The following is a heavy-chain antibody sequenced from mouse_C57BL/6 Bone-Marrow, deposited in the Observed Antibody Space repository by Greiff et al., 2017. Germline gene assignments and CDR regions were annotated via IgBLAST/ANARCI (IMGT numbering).Heavy chain of an antibody. D-gene: IGHD1-1*01. J-gene: IGHJ2*01. V-gene: IGHV1-81*01. CDR3: ARTITTGVPAGY. CDR1: GYTFTSYG. Sequence: VQLQESGAELARPGASVKLSCKASGYTFTSYGISWVKQRTGQGLEWIGEIYPRSGNTYYNEKFTGKATLTADKSSSTAYMELRSLTSEDSAVYFCARTITTGVPAGYWGQGTTLTVSS. CDR2: IYPRSGNT.